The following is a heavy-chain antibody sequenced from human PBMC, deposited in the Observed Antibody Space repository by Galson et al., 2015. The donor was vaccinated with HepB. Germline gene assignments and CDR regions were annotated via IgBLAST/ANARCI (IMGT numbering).Heavy chain of an antibody. CDR2: IIPIFGTA. D-gene: IGHD6-13*01. CDR1: GGTFSSYA. J-gene: IGHJ4*02. CDR3: ARKLWYSSSWYWDY. Sequence: SVKVSCRASGGTFSSYAISWVRQAPGQGLEWMGGIIPIFGTANYAQKFQGRVTITADKSTSTAYMELSSLRSEDTAVYYCARKLWYSSSWYWDYWGQGTLVTVSS. V-gene: IGHV1-69*06.